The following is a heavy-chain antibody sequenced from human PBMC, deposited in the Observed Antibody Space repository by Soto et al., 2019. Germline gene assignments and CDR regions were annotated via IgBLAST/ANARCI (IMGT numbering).Heavy chain of an antibody. Sequence: QITLKESGPPLVKPTQTLTLTCTFSGFSLNTNGVGVGWIRQPPGKALEWLALIYWDDDKRYSPSLKSRLTNTTDTSRNQVVLTMTNMDPVDTATYYCAHRRVRDSSGENFDSWGQGTLVTVSS. J-gene: IGHJ4*02. V-gene: IGHV2-5*02. CDR2: IYWDDDK. CDR1: GFSLNTNGVG. D-gene: IGHD6-19*01. CDR3: AHRRVRDSSGENFDS.